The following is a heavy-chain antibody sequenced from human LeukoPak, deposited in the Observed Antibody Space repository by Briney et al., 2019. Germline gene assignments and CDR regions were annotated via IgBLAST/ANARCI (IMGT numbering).Heavy chain of an antibody. CDR2: IYYSGST. Sequence: PSETLSLTRTVSGGSISSSSYYWGWIRQPPGKGLEWIGSIYYSGSTYYNPSLKSRVTISVDTSKNQFSLKLSSVTAADMAVYYCASFGYDSSGYYYPHWGQGTLVTVSS. J-gene: IGHJ4*02. D-gene: IGHD3-22*01. V-gene: IGHV4-39*01. CDR3: ASFGYDSSGYYYPH. CDR1: GGSISSSSYY.